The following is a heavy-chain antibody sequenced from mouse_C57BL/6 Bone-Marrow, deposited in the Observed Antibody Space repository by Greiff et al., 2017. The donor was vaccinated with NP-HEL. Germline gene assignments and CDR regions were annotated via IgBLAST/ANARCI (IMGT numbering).Heavy chain of an antibody. D-gene: IGHD2-3*01. Sequence: VQLQQSGAELVRPGASVKLSCTASGFNIKDDYMHWVKQRPEQGLEWIGWIDPENGGTDYDSKFKGKATLTADTSSNTAYLQLSSLTSADSAVYYCTINEGYYGGTYWGQGTLVTVSA. CDR2: IDPENGGT. J-gene: IGHJ3*01. CDR1: GFNIKDDY. V-gene: IGHV14-4*01. CDR3: TINEGYYGGTY.